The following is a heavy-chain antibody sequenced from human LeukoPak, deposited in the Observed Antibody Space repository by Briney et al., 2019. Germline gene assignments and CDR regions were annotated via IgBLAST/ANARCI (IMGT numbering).Heavy chain of an antibody. CDR2: ISHSGIT. Sequence: PSETLSLTCAVSSGSLSGYSWGWIRQPPGKGLEWVGEISHSGITNYNASLKSRVTISLNKSEIQFSLMLSSVTAADTAVYYCTRQSGTVTPTDYWSQGTLVTVSS. CDR3: TRQSGTVTPTDY. V-gene: IGHV4-34*01. CDR1: SGSLSGYS. J-gene: IGHJ4*02. D-gene: IGHD4-17*01.